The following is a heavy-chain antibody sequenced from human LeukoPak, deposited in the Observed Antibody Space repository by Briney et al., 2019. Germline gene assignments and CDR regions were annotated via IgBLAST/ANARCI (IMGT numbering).Heavy chain of an antibody. CDR3: AREGSDGSGYCDY. CDR2: IYSSGNT. CDR1: GGSISSYY. J-gene: IGHJ4*02. V-gene: IGHV4-59*01. D-gene: IGHD3-22*01. Sequence: SETLSLTCTVSGGSISSYYWSWIRQSPGKGLEWIAYIYSSGNTNYNPSLKSRVTISVDTSKNQFSLKLSSVTTADTALYYCAREGSDGSGYCDYWGQGTLVTVSS.